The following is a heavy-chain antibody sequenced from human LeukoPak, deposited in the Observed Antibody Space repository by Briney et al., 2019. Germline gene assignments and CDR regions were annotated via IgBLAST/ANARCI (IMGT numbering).Heavy chain of an antibody. Sequence: PGGSLRLSCAASGFTFSSYSMNWVRQAPGKGLEWVSSTSSSSSYIYYADSVKGRFTISRDNAKNSLYLQMNSLRAEDTAVYYCARSHRRGYDSSGYSDYWGQGTLVTVSS. D-gene: IGHD3-22*01. CDR2: TSSSSSYI. CDR1: GFTFSSYS. V-gene: IGHV3-21*01. J-gene: IGHJ4*02. CDR3: ARSHRRGYDSSGYSDY.